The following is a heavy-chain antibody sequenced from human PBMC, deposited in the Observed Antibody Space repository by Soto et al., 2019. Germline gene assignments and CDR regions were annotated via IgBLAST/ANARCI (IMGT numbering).Heavy chain of an antibody. CDR2: INTDGTDT. D-gene: IGHD2-2*01. J-gene: IGHJ3*01. V-gene: IGHV3-74*01. CDR3: GTVIPATKNAFDF. CDR1: GFTFSSYW. Sequence: EVQLVESGGGLVQPGGSLRLSCAASGFTFSSYWMHWVRQAPGKGLVWVSRINTDGTDTTYADSVKGRFTVSRDNAMNTLYLQMNSLRAEDTAVYYCGTVIPATKNAFDFWGQGTMVTVSS.